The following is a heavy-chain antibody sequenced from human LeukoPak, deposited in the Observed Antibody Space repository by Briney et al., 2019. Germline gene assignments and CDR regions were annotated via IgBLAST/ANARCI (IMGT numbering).Heavy chain of an antibody. CDR1: GGSVSSGSYY. V-gene: IGHV4-61*01. D-gene: IGHD6-13*01. CDR3: ARQAIAAAGTDYFDY. J-gene: IGHJ4*02. CDR2: IYYSGST. Sequence: PSETLSLTCTVSGGSVSSGSYYWSWIRQPPGKGLEWIGYIYYSGSTNYNPSLKSRVTISVDTSKNQFSLKLSSVTAADTAVYYCARQAIAAAGTDYFDYWGQGTLVTVSS.